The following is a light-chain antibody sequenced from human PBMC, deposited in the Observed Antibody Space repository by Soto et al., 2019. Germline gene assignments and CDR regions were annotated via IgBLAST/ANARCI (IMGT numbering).Light chain of an antibody. CDR3: QQYNNSLWT. CDR2: GAS. J-gene: IGKJ1*01. Sequence: EMLMTQSPATLAVSPGERATLSCRASQSVGINLAWHQQKPGKAPRLLIYGASTRATGIPARFSGSGSGTEFTLTISSLQSEDFEVYYCQQYNNSLWTFGQGTKVDIK. CDR1: QSVGIN. V-gene: IGKV3-15*01.